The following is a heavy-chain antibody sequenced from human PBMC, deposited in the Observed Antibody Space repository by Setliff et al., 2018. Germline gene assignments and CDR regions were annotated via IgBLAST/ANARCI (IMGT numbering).Heavy chain of an antibody. D-gene: IGHD3-10*01. J-gene: IGHJ6*03. CDR1: GYNFITFG. Sequence: ASVKVSCKTSGYNFITFGISWVRQAPGQGLGWMGWINTNTGNPSYAQGFTGRFVFSLDTSVSTAYLQISSLKAEDTALYYCARASRFGTIKYRGDYYMDVWGKGTTVTVSS. V-gene: IGHV7-4-1*02. CDR3: ARASRFGTIKYRGDYYMDV. CDR2: INTNTGNP.